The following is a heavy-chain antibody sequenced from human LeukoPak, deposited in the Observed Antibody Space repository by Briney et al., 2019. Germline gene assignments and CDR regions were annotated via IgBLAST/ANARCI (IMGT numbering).Heavy chain of an antibody. CDR1: GFTFSSYA. J-gene: IGHJ6*02. CDR2: ISGSGGST. CDR3: AKSTVTTTIYYYGMDV. V-gene: IGHV3-23*01. D-gene: IGHD4-17*01. Sequence: GGSLRLSCAASGFTFSSYAMSWVRQAPGKGLEWVSAISGSGGSTYYADSVKGRFTISRDNSKNTLYLQMNSLRAEDTAVYYWAKSTVTTTIYYYGMDVWGQGTTVTVSS.